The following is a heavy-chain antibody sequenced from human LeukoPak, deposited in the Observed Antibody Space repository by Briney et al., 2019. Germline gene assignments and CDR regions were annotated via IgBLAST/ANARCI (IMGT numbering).Heavy chain of an antibody. CDR2: MNPNSGNT. D-gene: IGHD6-13*01. CDR1: GYTFTSYD. V-gene: IGHV1-8*03. CDR3: AKVKYRQQLVPLRGYYYMDV. J-gene: IGHJ6*03. Sequence: ASVKVSCKASGYTFTSYDINWVRQATGPGLEWMGWMNPNSGNTGYAQKFQGRVTITRNTSISTAYMELSSLRSEDTAVYYCAKVKYRQQLVPLRGYYYMDVWGKGTTVTISS.